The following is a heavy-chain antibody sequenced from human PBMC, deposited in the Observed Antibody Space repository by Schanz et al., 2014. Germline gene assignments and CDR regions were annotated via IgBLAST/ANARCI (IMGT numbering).Heavy chain of an antibody. D-gene: IGHD5-12*01. CDR2: ISGSGGST. V-gene: IGHV3-23*04. Sequence: EVQLAESGGGLVQPGGSLRLSCAASGFTFGDYAMTWVRQAPGKGLEWVSAISGSGGSTYYADSVKGRFTISRDNAENTLFLQMNSLRAEDTAVYYCARKVVATIGGYYDNWGQGTLXIVSS. CDR1: GFTFGDYA. CDR3: ARKVVATIGGYYDN. J-gene: IGHJ4*02.